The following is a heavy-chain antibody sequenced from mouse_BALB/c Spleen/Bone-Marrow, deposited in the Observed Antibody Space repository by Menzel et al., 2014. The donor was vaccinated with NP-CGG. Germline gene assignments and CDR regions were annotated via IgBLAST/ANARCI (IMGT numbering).Heavy chain of an antibody. Sequence: VQLQQSGAELVKPGAPVRLSCKASGYTFTSYWTNWVKRRPGRGLEWIGRIDPSDSETHYNQKFKDKATLTVDKSSSTAYIQLSSLTSEDSAVYYCARALGDGYYYAMDYWGQGTSVTVSS. D-gene: IGHD2-3*01. CDR1: GYTFTSYW. V-gene: IGHV1-69*02. CDR3: ARALGDGYYYAMDY. J-gene: IGHJ4*01. CDR2: IDPSDSET.